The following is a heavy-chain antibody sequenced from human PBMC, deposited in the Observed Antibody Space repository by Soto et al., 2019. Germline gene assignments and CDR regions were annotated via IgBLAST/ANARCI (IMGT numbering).Heavy chain of an antibody. D-gene: IGHD3-3*01. CDR1: GFTFSSYA. V-gene: IGHV3-23*01. CDR2: ISGSGGST. CDR3: ARINYDFWSGFPRRERYYYYGMDV. Sequence: SLRLSCAASGFTFSSYAMSWVRQAPGKGLEWVSAISGSGGSTYYADSVKGRFTISRDNSKNTLYLQMNSLRAEDTAVYYCARINYDFWSGFPRRERYYYYGMDVWGQGTTVTVSS. J-gene: IGHJ6*02.